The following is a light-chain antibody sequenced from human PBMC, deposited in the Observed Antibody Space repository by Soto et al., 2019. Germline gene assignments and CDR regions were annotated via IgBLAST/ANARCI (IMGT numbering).Light chain of an antibody. CDR3: LLDFRYFWA. CDR1: QNSVRH. CDR2: AAS. V-gene: IGKV1-6*01. J-gene: IGKJ1*01. Sequence: IQMTQSPASLSASVGDRVTITCRASQNSVRHLHWYQQKPGKVPKLRIYAASILQRGGPSRFSGSGSGTDFTLTISSLQPEDVATYYCLLDFRYFWAFGQGTKVDIK.